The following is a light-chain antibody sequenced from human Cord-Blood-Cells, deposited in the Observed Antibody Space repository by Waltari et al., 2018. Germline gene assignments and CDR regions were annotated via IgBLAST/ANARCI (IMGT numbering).Light chain of an antibody. Sequence: DIQMTQSPSSLSASVGDRVTITCRASQSISSYLNWYHQKPGKASKLLIYAASSLQSGVQSRFSGSGSGTDFTLTISSLQPEDFATYYCQQSYSAPYTFGQGAKLEIK. CDR1: QSISSY. CDR3: QQSYSAPYT. CDR2: AAS. V-gene: IGKV1-39*01. J-gene: IGKJ2*01.